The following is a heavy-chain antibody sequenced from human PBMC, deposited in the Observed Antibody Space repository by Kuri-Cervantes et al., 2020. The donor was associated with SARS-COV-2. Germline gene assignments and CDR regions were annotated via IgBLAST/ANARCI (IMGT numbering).Heavy chain of an antibody. CDR3: ARLGGYRSGYNWFDP. CDR1: GGSISSDNYY. Sequence: SETLSLTCTVSGGSISSDNYYWNWIRQPPGKGLEWIGEVNHNGGANYNPSLRSRVTISVDPSKAQFSLNLISVTAADTAVYYCARLGGYRSGYNWFDPWGQGTLVTVSS. D-gene: IGHD5-18*01. J-gene: IGHJ5*02. V-gene: IGHV4-61*01. CDR2: VNHNGGA.